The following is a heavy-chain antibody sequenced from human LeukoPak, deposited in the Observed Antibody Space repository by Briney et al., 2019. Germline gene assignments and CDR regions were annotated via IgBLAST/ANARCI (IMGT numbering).Heavy chain of an antibody. J-gene: IGHJ4*02. CDR3: ARGPRYSSSSYYFDY. CDR2: ISSNGVST. D-gene: IGHD6-6*01. Sequence: GGSLRLSCAASGFTFSSYAMHWVRQAPGKGLEYVSAISSNGVSTYYANSVKGRFTISRDNSKNTLYLQMGRLRAEDMAVYYCARGPRYSSSSYYFDYWGQGTLVTVSS. CDR1: GFTFSSYA. V-gene: IGHV3-64*01.